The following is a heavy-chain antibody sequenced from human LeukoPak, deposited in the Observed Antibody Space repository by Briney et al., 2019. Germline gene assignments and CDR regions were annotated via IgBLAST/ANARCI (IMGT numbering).Heavy chain of an antibody. CDR2: IYSGGST. D-gene: IGHD3-10*01. J-gene: IGHJ4*02. V-gene: IGHV3-66*01. Sequence: GGSLRLSCAASGFTVSSNYMSWVRQAPGKGLEWVSVIYSGGSTYYADSVKGRFTISRDNSKNTLYLQMNSLRAEDTAVYYCARAMVRGVSISDYWGQGTLVTVSS. CDR3: ARAMVRGVSISDY. CDR1: GFTVSSNY.